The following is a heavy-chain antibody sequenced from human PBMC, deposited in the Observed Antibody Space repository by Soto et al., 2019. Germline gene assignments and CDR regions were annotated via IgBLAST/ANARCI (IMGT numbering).Heavy chain of an antibody. CDR1: GYTFTSYA. J-gene: IGHJ3*02. CDR3: ARVSVYYYEPSRHAFDI. Sequence: ASVKVSCKASGYTFTSYAMHWVRQAPGQRLEWMGWINAGNGNTKYSQKFQGRVTITRDTSASTAYMELSSLRSEDTAVYYCARVSVYYYEPSRHAFDIWGQGTMVTVSS. V-gene: IGHV1-3*01. D-gene: IGHD3-22*01. CDR2: INAGNGNT.